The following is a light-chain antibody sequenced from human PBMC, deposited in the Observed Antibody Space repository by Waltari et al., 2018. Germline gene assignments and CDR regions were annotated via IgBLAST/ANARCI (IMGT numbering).Light chain of an antibody. J-gene: IGLJ3*02. CDR2: VNSDGSH. CDR3: QTGGHGTWV. Sequence: QLVLTQSPSAAASLGASVKLPCTLSSGHSSHIIAWHQQQPEKGPRYLMKVNSDGSHSKGDEIPARFSGSSSGAERYLTISSLQSEDEADYYCQTGGHGTWVFGGGTKLTVL. V-gene: IGLV4-69*01. CDR1: SGHSSHI.